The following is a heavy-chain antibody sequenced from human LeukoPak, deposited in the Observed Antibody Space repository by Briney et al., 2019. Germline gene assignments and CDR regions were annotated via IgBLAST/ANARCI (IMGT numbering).Heavy chain of an antibody. CDR2: ISSSSSYI. Sequence: GGSLRLSCAASGFTFSSYNMNWVRQAPGKGLEWVSSISSSSSYIYYADSVKGRFTISRDNAKNSLYLQMNSLRAEDTAVYYCARELGRNTPQMHFDYWGQGTLVTVSS. CDR3: ARELGRNTPQMHFDY. D-gene: IGHD1/OR15-1a*01. CDR1: GFTFSSYN. J-gene: IGHJ4*02. V-gene: IGHV3-21*01.